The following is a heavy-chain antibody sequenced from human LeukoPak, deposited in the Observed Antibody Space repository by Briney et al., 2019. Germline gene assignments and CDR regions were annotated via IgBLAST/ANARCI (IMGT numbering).Heavy chain of an antibody. J-gene: IGHJ3*02. CDR1: AYTFTIYG. Sequence: ASVTVSSTASAYTFTIYGISWVRQAPGQGLEWMGWISAYNANTNYAEKLQGRVTMTTDTSTSTAYMELRSLRSDDTAVYYCARDLPEITMNRKPDAFDIWGQGTMVTVSS. D-gene: IGHD3-22*01. V-gene: IGHV1-18*01. CDR2: ISAYNANT. CDR3: ARDLPEITMNRKPDAFDI.